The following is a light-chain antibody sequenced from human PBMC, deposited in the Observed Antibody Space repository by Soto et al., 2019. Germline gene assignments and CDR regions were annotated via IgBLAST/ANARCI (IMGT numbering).Light chain of an antibody. CDR1: QRITNW. CDR2: MAS. CDR3: QHYSTVWA. Sequence: DIQMTQSPSTLSASVGDRVTITCRASQRITNWLAWYQQKPGKAPKPLIYMASSLESGVPSRFSGSGGGTEFTLTISSLQPDDFATYYCQHYSTVWAFGQGTKV. V-gene: IGKV1-5*03. J-gene: IGKJ1*01.